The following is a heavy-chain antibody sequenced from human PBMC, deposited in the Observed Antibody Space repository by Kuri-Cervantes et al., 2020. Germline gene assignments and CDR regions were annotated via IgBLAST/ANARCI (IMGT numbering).Heavy chain of an antibody. CDR3: AREAPGSYNFWSGFDRFRSTYYFDY. CDR2: ISAYNGDT. J-gene: IGHJ4*02. V-gene: IGHV1-18*04. D-gene: IGHD3-3*01. CDR1: GYTFTGYY. Sequence: ASVKVSCKASGYTFTGYYMHWVRQAPGQGLEWMGWISAYNGDTNYAQKLQGRVTMTTDTSTSTAYMELRSLRSDDTAVYYCAREAPGSYNFWSGFDRFRSTYYFDYWGQGTLVTVSS.